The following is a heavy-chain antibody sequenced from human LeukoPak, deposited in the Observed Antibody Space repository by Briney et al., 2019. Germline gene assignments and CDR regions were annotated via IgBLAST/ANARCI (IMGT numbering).Heavy chain of an antibody. J-gene: IGHJ4*02. D-gene: IGHD2-15*01. CDR1: EFTFSSYG. CDR2: IRYDGSNK. Sequence: PGGSLRLSCAASEFTFSSYGMHWVRQAPGKGLEWVAFIRYDGSNKYYADSVKGRFTISRDNSKNTLYLQMNSLRAEDTAVYYCAKASNRGYSPYFDYWGQGTLVTVSP. V-gene: IGHV3-30*02. CDR3: AKASNRGYSPYFDY.